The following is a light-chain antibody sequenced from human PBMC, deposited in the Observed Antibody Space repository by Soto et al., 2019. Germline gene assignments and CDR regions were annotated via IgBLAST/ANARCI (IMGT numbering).Light chain of an antibody. CDR2: DAS. J-gene: IGKJ5*01. CDR1: QSVSSY. V-gene: IGKV3-11*01. CDR3: QQRSNWLPIT. Sequence: EIVLTQSPVTLSLSPGERATLSCRASQSVSSYLAWYQQKPGQAPRLLIYDASNRATGIPARFSGGGSGTDFTLTIDNLEPEDFAIYYCQQRSNWLPITFGQGTRLEIK.